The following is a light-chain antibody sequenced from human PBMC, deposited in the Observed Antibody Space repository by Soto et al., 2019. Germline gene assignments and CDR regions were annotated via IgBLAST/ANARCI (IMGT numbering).Light chain of an antibody. V-gene: IGLV2-14*01. Sequence: QSVLTQLASVSGSPGQSITISCSGTSSDIGAYNYVSWYQQHPEKAPKLLIYEVTNRPSGVPDRFSGSKSGTSASLAITGLQAEDEADYYCQSYDSSLSGYVFGTGTKLTVL. CDR1: SSDIGAYNY. J-gene: IGLJ1*01. CDR2: EVT. CDR3: QSYDSSLSGYV.